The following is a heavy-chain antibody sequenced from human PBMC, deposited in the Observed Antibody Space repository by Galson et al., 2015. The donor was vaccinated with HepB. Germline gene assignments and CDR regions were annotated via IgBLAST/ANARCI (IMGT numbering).Heavy chain of an antibody. CDR1: GGSISSSNW. CDR3: ARAIAAAGPYYFDY. J-gene: IGHJ4*02. V-gene: IGHV4-4*02. Sequence: ETLSLTCTVSGGSISSSNWWSWVRQPPGKGLEWIGEIYHSGSTNYNPSLKSRVTISVDKSKNQFSLKLSSVTAADTAVYYCARAIAAAGPYYFDYWGQGTLVTVSS. CDR2: IYHSGST. D-gene: IGHD6-13*01.